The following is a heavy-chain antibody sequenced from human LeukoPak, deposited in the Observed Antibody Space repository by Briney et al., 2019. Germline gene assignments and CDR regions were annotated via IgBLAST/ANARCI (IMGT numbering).Heavy chain of an antibody. CDR2: ISGSGGNT. Sequence: TGGSLRLSCAASGFSFSSFAMSWVRQAPGKGLEWVSGISGSGGNTYYADSVKGRFTISRDNSKNTLSLQMNSLRAEDTAVYYCAKAMALVVRAAIDYWGQGTLVTVSS. V-gene: IGHV3-23*01. D-gene: IGHD2-2*01. CDR3: AKAMALVVRAAIDY. CDR1: GFSFSSFA. J-gene: IGHJ4*02.